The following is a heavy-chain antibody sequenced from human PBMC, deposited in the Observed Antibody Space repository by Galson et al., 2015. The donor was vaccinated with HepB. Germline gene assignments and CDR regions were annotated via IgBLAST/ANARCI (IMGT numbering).Heavy chain of an antibody. CDR3: AKGTREVTIRKVHSPLDY. Sequence: SLRLSCAASGFTFSSYAMSWVRQAPGKGLEWVSAISGSGGSTYYADSVKGRFTISRDNSKNTLYLQMNSLRAEDTAVYYCAKGTREVTIRKVHSPLDYWGQGTLVTVSS. J-gene: IGHJ4*02. CDR1: GFTFSSYA. CDR2: ISGSGGST. V-gene: IGHV3-23*01. D-gene: IGHD4-17*01.